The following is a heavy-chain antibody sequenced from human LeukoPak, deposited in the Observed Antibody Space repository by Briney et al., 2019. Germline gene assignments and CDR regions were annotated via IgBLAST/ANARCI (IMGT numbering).Heavy chain of an antibody. V-gene: IGHV1-69*04. Sequence: SVKVSCKASGGTFSSYAISWVRQAPGQGLEWMGRIIPILGIANYAQKFQGRATITADKSTSTAYMELSSLRSEDTAVYYCARSDGSPFQYYYYGMDVWGQGTTVTVSS. CDR3: ARSDGSPFQYYYYGMDV. CDR1: GGTFSSYA. CDR2: IIPILGIA. J-gene: IGHJ6*02. D-gene: IGHD5-24*01.